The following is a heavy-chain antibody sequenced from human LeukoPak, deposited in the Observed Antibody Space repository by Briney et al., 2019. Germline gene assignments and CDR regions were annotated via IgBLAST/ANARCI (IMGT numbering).Heavy chain of an antibody. CDR1: GFSFTTYW. J-gene: IGHJ4*02. Sequence: GESLKISCKASGFSFTTYWIGWVRQMPGKGLEWMGIIYPGDSDTKYSPSFQGQVTISADKSISTAYLQWSSLKASDTAMYYCARRLHGDYDDFDYWGQGTLVTVSS. CDR2: IYPGDSDT. V-gene: IGHV5-51*01. D-gene: IGHD4-17*01. CDR3: ARRLHGDYDDFDY.